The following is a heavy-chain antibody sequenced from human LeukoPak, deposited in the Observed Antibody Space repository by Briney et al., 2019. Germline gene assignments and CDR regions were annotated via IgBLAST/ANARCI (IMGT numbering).Heavy chain of an antibody. V-gene: IGHV4-34*01. Sequence: SETLSLTCAVYGGSFSGYYWSWIRQPPGKGLEWIGEINHSGSTNYNPSLKSRVTISVDTSKNQFSLKLSSVTAADTAVYYCARRQSELYYFDYWGQGTLVTVSS. J-gene: IGHJ4*02. CDR2: INHSGST. CDR1: GGSFSGYY. D-gene: IGHD1-26*01. CDR3: ARRQSELYYFDY.